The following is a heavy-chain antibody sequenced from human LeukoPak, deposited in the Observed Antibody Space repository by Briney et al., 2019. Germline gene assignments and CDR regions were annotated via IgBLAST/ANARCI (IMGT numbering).Heavy chain of an antibody. D-gene: IGHD3-22*01. V-gene: IGHV3-74*01. CDR2: IYSDGSST. CDR1: GFTFSSYW. CDR3: ARAPYYESSGPLV. Sequence: GSLRLSCAASGFTFSSYWMDSVRQAPAKGVVWVSRIYSDGSSTSYADSVKGRFTISRDNDKNTLYLQMNSLRAEDTAVYYCARAPYYESSGPLVWGQGTLVTVSS. J-gene: IGHJ4*02.